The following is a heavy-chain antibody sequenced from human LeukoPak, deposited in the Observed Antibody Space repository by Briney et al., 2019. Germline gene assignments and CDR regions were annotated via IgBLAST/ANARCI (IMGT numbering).Heavy chain of an antibody. V-gene: IGHV3-64*01. D-gene: IGHD5-18*01. Sequence: GGSLRLACAASGFIFSSYAMHWIRQSPGKGLEYVSAISSNGGDTYYANFVKGRFTISRDNSKNTLYLQMGSLRAGDMAVYYCARATWIQRWKLFDYWGQGTLVTVSS. CDR2: ISSNGGDT. CDR1: GFIFSSYA. CDR3: ARATWIQRWKLFDY. J-gene: IGHJ4*02.